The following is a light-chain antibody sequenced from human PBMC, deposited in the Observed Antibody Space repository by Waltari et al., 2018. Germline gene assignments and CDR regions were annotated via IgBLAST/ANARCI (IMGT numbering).Light chain of an antibody. CDR3: QSSDSRLSGYVI. V-gene: IGLV1-40*01. J-gene: IGLJ2*01. Sequence: QQLPGKAPKLLIFSNSNRPLGAPDRFSVSKSGTSASLAITGLQSEDEAVYYCQSSDSRLSGYVIFGGGTKVTVL. CDR2: SNS.